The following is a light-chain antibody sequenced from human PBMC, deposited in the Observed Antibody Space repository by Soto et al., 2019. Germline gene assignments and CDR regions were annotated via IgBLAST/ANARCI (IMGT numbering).Light chain of an antibody. CDR2: RAS. J-gene: IGKJ1*01. V-gene: IGKV3-20*01. CDR3: QQYGSSPTWT. Sequence: EIVLTQSPGTLSLSPGERATLSCRASQSVSSNYLAWYQQKPGQAPKVLIYRASSRATGIPDRFSGSGSGTDFSLTISRVEPEDFAVYYCQQYGSSPTWTFGQGTKVDIK. CDR1: QSVSSNY.